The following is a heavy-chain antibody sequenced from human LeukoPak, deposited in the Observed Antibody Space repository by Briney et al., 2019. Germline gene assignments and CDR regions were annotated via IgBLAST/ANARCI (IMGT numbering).Heavy chain of an antibody. Sequence: ASVKVSCKASGYTFTSYGISWVRQAPGQGLEWMGWISAYNGNTNYAQKLQGRVTMTTDTSTSTAHMELRSLRSDDTAVYYCARDLFGPGATNFDYWGQGTLVTVSS. CDR1: GYTFTSYG. CDR3: ARDLFGPGATNFDY. J-gene: IGHJ4*02. D-gene: IGHD1-26*01. CDR2: ISAYNGNT. V-gene: IGHV1-18*01.